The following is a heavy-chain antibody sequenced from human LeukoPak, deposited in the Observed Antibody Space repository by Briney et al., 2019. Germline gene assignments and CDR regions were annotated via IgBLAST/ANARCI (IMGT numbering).Heavy chain of an antibody. CDR1: GYTFTSYY. CDR2: ISPSGGST. Sequence: GASVKVSCKASGYTFTSYYMHWVRQAPGQGLEWMGIISPSGGSTSYAQKFQGRVTTTRDTSTSTVYMELSSLRSEDTAVYYCASQGDSGSYDNWFDPWGQGTLVTVSS. J-gene: IGHJ5*02. CDR3: ASQGDSGSYDNWFDP. V-gene: IGHV1-46*01. D-gene: IGHD1-26*01.